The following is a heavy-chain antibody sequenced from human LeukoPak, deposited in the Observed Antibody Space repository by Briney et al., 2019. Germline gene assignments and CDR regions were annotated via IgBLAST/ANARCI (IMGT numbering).Heavy chain of an antibody. CDR1: GFTLSDHY. V-gene: IGHV3-72*01. J-gene: IGHJ4*02. CDR2: TRNKANSYST. Sequence: GGSLRLSCAASGFTLSDHYMDWVRQAPGKGLEWVGRTRNKANSYSTEYAASVKGRFTISRDESKNSLYLQMNSLKTEDTAVYYCGRSRAGAIDYWGQGTLATVSS. CDR3: GRSRAGAIDY. D-gene: IGHD1-26*01.